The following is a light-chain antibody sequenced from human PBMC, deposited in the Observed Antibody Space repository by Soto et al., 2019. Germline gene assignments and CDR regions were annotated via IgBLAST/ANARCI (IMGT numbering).Light chain of an antibody. CDR1: SSDVGDYYV. CDR2: EAT. V-gene: IGLV2-23*01. J-gene: IGLJ2*01. Sequence: QSALTQPASVSASPGQSITISCTGTSSDVGDYYVVSWYQQRPGKAPKLIIYEATKRPSGVSNRFSASKSGNTASLTISGLQAEDEAEYYCCSYAGSFVVFGGGTKVTVL. CDR3: CSYAGSFVV.